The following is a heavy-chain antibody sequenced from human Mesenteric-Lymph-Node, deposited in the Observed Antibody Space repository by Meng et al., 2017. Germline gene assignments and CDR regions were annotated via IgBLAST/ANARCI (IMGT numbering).Heavy chain of an antibody. J-gene: IGHJ6*02. Sequence: GESLRLSCAASGFTFSSYEMHWVRQAPGKGLVWVSRINSDGGTPVYADSVKGRFTISRDNAKNSLYLQMNSLRAGDTAVYYCARIYSDWGEVTSYYYYYGMDIWGQGTTVTVSS. CDR3: ARIYSDWGEVTSYYYYYGMDI. CDR1: GFTFSSYE. CDR2: INSDGGTP. V-gene: IGHV3-74*01. D-gene: IGHD7-27*01.